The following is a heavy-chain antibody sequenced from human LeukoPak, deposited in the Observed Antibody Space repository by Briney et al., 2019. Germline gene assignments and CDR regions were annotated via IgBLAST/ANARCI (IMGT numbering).Heavy chain of an antibody. Sequence: VASVKVSCKASGYTFISYAMHWVRQAPGQRLEWMGWINAGNGNTKYSQKFLGRVSITRDTSASTAYMELSSLRSEDTAVYYCARETDANLDYYYDSSGYYSWTFDIWGQGTMVTVSS. CDR1: GYTFISYA. V-gene: IGHV1-3*01. D-gene: IGHD3-22*01. CDR3: ARETDANLDYYYDSSGYYSWTFDI. CDR2: INAGNGNT. J-gene: IGHJ3*02.